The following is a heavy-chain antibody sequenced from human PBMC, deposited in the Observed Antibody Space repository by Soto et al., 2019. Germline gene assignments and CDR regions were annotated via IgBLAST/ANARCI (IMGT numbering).Heavy chain of an antibody. J-gene: IGHJ6*04. CDR3: ARERGSEYFYYGMDV. CDR1: GYTFSGNY. Sequence: ASVKVSCKSSGYTFSGNYIHWVRQAPGQGLEWMGWINPNRDSTNYAAKLQGRVTMTRDTSTSTAYMELSRLTSDDTAVYYCARERGSEYFYYGMDVWGKGTMVTVSS. D-gene: IGHD3-9*01. V-gene: IGHV1-2*02. CDR2: INPNRDST.